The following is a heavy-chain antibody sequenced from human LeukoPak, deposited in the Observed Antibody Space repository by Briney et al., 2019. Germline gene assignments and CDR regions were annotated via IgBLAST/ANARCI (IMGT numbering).Heavy chain of an antibody. D-gene: IGHD3-22*01. J-gene: IGHJ2*01. CDR2: INHSGST. CDR3: ARETYYYDSSGYYPKWYFDL. V-gene: IGHV4-34*01. Sequence: SETLSLTCAVYGGSFSGYYWSWIRQPPGKGLEWIGEINHSGSTNYNPSLKSRVTISVDTSKNQFSLKLSSVTAADTAVYYCARETYYYDSSGYYPKWYFDLWGRGTLVTVSS. CDR1: GGSFSGYY.